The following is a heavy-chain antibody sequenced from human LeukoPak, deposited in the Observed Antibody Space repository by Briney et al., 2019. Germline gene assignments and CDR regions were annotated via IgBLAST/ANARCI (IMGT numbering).Heavy chain of an antibody. D-gene: IGHD6-19*01. Sequence: GRSLRPSCAASGFTFSSYSMGWVRQAPGEGLEWVSDISGSGGSTYYADSVKGRFTISKDNSKNTLYLQMNSLRAADTAVYYCAKVIAVASYYFDYWGQGTLVTVSS. CDR3: AKVIAVASYYFDY. CDR1: GFTFSSYS. CDR2: ISGSGGST. V-gene: IGHV3-23*01. J-gene: IGHJ4*02.